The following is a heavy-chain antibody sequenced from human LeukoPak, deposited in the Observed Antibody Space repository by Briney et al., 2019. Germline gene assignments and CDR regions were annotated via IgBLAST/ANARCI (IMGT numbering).Heavy chain of an antibody. D-gene: IGHD3-10*01. V-gene: IGHV3-53*01. J-gene: IGHJ6*02. CDR3: ARGVTMVTYHYYYYYGMDV. CDR2: IYSGGST. Sequence: GGSLRLSCAASGFTVSSNYMSWVRQAPGKGLEWVSVIYSGGSTYYADSVKGRFTISRDNSKNTLYLQMNSLRAEDTAVYYCARGVTMVTYHYYYYYGMDVWGQGTTVTVSS. CDR1: GFTVSSNY.